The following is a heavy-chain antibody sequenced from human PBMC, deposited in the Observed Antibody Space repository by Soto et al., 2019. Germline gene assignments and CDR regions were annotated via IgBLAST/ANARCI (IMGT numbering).Heavy chain of an antibody. CDR2: ISYDGSNR. J-gene: IGHJ6*04. Sequence: QVQLVESGGGVVQPGRSLRLSCAASRFTFSNYGMHWVRQAPGKGLEWVAVISYDGSNRYFADSVKGRFTISRDNSKNTLYLQMNSLRAEDTAVYYCGKDRGARGGAMDVWGKGTTVTVSS. V-gene: IGHV3-30*18. CDR3: GKDRGARGGAMDV. D-gene: IGHD3-10*01. CDR1: RFTFSNYG.